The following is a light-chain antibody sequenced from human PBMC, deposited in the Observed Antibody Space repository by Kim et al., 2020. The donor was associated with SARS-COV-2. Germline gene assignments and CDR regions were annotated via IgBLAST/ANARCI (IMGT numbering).Light chain of an antibody. CDR1: SSNIGSNY. Sequence: VLTQPPSASGTPGQRVTISCSGSSSNIGSNYVYWYQQLPGTAPKLLIYRNNQRPSGVPDRFSGSKSGTSASLAISGLRSEDEADYYCAAWDDSLSGPVFGGGTQLTVL. CDR2: RNN. CDR3: AAWDDSLSGPV. V-gene: IGLV1-47*01. J-gene: IGLJ2*01.